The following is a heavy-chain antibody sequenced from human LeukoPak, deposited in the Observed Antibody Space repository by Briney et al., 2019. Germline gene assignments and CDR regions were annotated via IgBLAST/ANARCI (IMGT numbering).Heavy chain of an antibody. J-gene: IGHJ5*02. D-gene: IGHD1-7*01. V-gene: IGHV1-46*01. CDR3: AKCSETGTTRWFDP. CDR1: GYTFTNYC. CDR2: INPSGTT. Sequence: ASVKVSCKASGYTFTNYCMHWVRQAPGQGLEWMGLINPSGTTTYAQNFQGRVTMTRDTPTSTVYMELSSLRSDDTAVYYCAKCSETGTTRWFDPWGQGTLVTVSS.